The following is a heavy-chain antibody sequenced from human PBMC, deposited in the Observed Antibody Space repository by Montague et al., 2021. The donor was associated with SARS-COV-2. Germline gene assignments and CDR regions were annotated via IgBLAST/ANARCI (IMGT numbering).Heavy chain of an antibody. Sequence: SETLSLTCTVSGGSISSYYWSWIRQPPGKGLEWIGYIYYSGSTNYNPSLKSRVTISVYTSKNKFSLKLSSVTAADTAVYYCARCITIFGVVGSWFDPWGQGTLVTVS. V-gene: IGHV4-59*01. CDR3: ARCITIFGVVGSWFDP. CDR1: GGSISSYY. CDR2: IYYSGST. D-gene: IGHD3-3*01. J-gene: IGHJ5*02.